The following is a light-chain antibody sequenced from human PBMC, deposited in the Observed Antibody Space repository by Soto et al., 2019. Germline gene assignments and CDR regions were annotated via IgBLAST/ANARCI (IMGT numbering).Light chain of an antibody. V-gene: IGKV3-11*01. CDR1: QSVSSY. Sequence: EIVLTQSPATLSLSPGERATLSCRASQSVSSYLAWYQQKPGQAPRLLIYDASNRATGIPARFSGSGSGTDFTLTISRLEPEDFAVYYCQQRSIWPPLTFGGGTKVEIQ. J-gene: IGKJ4*01. CDR3: QQRSIWPPLT. CDR2: DAS.